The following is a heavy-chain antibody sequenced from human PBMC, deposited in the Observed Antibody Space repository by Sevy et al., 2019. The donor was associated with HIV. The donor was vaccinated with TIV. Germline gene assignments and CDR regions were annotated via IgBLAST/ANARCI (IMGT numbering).Heavy chain of an antibody. Sequence: GGSLRLSCSASGFTVSSYAMHWVRQAPGKGLEYVSALSSNGGSTYYADSVKGRFTISRDNSKNTLYLHMSSLRAEDTAVYYCVKDLYGSGTQRAFDIWGQGTMVTVSS. D-gene: IGHD3-10*01. V-gene: IGHV3-64D*06. CDR3: VKDLYGSGTQRAFDI. CDR2: LSSNGGST. J-gene: IGHJ3*02. CDR1: GFTVSSYA.